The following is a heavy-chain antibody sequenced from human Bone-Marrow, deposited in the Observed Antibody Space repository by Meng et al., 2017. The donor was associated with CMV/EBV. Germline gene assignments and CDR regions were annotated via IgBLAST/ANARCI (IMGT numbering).Heavy chain of an antibody. CDR1: GFTFSSYG. V-gene: IGHV3-30*02. J-gene: IGHJ4*02. CDR3: GLDIVATILDY. D-gene: IGHD5-12*01. CDR2: IRYDGIDK. Sequence: GESLKISCAASGFTFSSYGMHWVRQAPDKGLEWVAFIRYDGIDKYYIDSVKGRFTISRDDSKNTLYLQMSSLRAEDTAVYYCGLDIVATILDYWGQGTLVTVSS.